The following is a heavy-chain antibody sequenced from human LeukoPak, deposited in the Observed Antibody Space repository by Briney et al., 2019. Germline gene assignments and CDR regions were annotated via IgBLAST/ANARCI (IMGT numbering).Heavy chain of an antibody. CDR2: ISAYNGNT. CDR3: ARNVYDYGSGSYSDY. Sequence: ASVKVSCKASGYTFTSYGISWARQAPGQGLEWMGWISAYNGNTNYARKLQGRVTMTTDTSTSTTYMELRSLRSDDTAVYYCARNVYDYGSGSYSDYWGQGTLVTVSS. J-gene: IGHJ4*02. CDR1: GYTFTSYG. V-gene: IGHV1-18*01. D-gene: IGHD3-10*01.